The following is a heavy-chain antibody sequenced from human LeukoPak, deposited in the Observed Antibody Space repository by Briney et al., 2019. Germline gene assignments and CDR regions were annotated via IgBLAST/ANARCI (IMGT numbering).Heavy chain of an antibody. Sequence: PGGSLRLSCAASGFNFSSYWMSWVRQAPGKGLEWVANINQDGGKKYYVDSVRGRFAISRDNAEDSVYLQMNSLRAEDTALYFCAKDRAMFAVVTYFEYWGQGTLVSVSS. CDR2: INQDGGKK. V-gene: IGHV3-7*04. CDR3: AKDRAMFAVVTYFEY. CDR1: GFNFSSYW. D-gene: IGHD3-10*02. J-gene: IGHJ4*02.